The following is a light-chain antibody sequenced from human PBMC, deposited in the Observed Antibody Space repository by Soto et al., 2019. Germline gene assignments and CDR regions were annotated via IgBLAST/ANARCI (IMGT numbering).Light chain of an antibody. V-gene: IGKV1-5*01. CDR3: QEYNSDSWT. Sequence: DIQMTHSPSTLSASVGDRVTITCRASQSISGWLAWYQQKPGKGPKLVIYDASSLESGVPSRFSGSGSGTEFTLTISSLQPDDFGTYYCQEYNSDSWTFGQGTKVDI. CDR1: QSISGW. J-gene: IGKJ1*01. CDR2: DAS.